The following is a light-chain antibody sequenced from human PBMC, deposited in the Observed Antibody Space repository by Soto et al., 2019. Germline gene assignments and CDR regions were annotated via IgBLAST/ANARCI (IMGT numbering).Light chain of an antibody. CDR2: SAS. CDR3: QQYIHGYT. J-gene: IGKJ2*01. V-gene: IGKV3-15*01. CDR1: QSVSTS. Sequence: EVVMTQSPATLSVFPGERVTLSCRVSQSVSTSLAWYQQKRGQAPRLLIYSASTRATGIPARFSGSGSGTEFTLTISSLESEDFAVYYCQQYIHGYTFGQGTELEIK.